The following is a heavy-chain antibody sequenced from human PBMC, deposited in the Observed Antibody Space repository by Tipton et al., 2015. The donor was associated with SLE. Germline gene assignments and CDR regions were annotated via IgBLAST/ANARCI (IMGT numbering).Heavy chain of an antibody. J-gene: IGHJ4*02. D-gene: IGHD5-18*01. CDR3: ARNSRYSSLY. CDR1: GDSISSSPYF. Sequence: TLSLTCTVSGDSISSSPYFWGWIRQPPGKGLEWIGNIFYSGKTYYNPSLKNRVTMSVDTPKKQFSLKLSPVTAADTAGYYCARNSRYSSLYWGPGTLVTVSS. CDR2: IFYSGKT. V-gene: IGHV4-39*07.